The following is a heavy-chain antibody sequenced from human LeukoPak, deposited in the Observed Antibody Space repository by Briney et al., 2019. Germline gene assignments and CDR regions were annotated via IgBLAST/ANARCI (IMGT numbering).Heavy chain of an antibody. J-gene: IGHJ6*03. D-gene: IGHD1-26*01. CDR1: GFTFSDNY. CDR3: ARDPYSGSYGADYYYYMDV. CDR2: ITSGSSHI. V-gene: IGHV3-21*01. Sequence: GGSLRLSCAASGFTFSDNYMNWVRQTPGQGLEWVSSITSGSSHIYYADSVKGRFTISRDNAKSSLYLQMNSLRAEDTAVYYCARDPYSGSYGADYYYYMDVWGKGTTVTISS.